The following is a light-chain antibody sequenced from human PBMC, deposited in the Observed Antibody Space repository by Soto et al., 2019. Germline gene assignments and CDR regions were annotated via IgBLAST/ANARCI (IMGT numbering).Light chain of an antibody. J-gene: IGKJ2*01. CDR2: DAS. CDR1: HSVGGN. Sequence: EIVMTQSPATLSVSPGERVTLSCRATHSVGGNLAWYQQTPGQAPRLLIYDASTSATGIPARFSGSGSGTEFTLTISSLQSEDFAVYFCQQYNNWPPYTFGQGTKLEIK. CDR3: QQYNNWPPYT. V-gene: IGKV3-15*01.